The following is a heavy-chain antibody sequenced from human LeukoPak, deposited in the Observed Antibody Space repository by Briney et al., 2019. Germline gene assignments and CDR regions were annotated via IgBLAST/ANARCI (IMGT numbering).Heavy chain of an antibody. D-gene: IGHD3-9*01. J-gene: IGHJ5*02. CDR1: GFTFSSYW. CDR2: IKQDGSEK. CDR3: ARGDILTGSDWFDP. V-gene: IGHV3-7*01. Sequence: TGGSLRLSCAASGFTFSSYWMSWVRQAPGKGLEWVANIKQDGSEKYYVDSVKGRFTISRDNAKNSLYLQMNSLRAEDTAVYYCARGDILTGSDWFDPWGQGTLVTVYS.